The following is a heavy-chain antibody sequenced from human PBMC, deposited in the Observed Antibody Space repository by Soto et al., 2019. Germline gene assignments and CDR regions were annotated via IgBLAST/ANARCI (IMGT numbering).Heavy chain of an antibody. CDR2: INPSGGGT. CDR1: GYSFTSYY. CDR3: ARDRGSGSYLFGY. J-gene: IGHJ4*02. Sequence: ASVKVSCKASGYSFTSYYIHWVRQALGQGLEWLGRINPSGGGTSYAQVFQGRVSLTRDTSTSTVYMEMSSLRYEDTAAYYCARDRGSGSYLFGYWGQGTLVTVSS. D-gene: IGHD1-26*01. V-gene: IGHV1-46*01.